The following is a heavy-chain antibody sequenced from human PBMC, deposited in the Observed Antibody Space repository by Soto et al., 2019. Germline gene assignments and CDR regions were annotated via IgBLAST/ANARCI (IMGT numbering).Heavy chain of an antibody. J-gene: IGHJ4*02. CDR1: GYSFTSYW. CDR3: ARLSYSSGWPGYFDY. CDR2: NYTGDSDT. Sequence: GESLKISCKGSGYSFTSYWIGWVRQMPGKGLEWMGINYTGDSDTRYNPSLQGQVTISADKSISTAYLQWSSLKASDSAMYYCARLSYSSGWPGYFDYWGQGTLVTVSS. D-gene: IGHD6-19*01. V-gene: IGHV5-51*01.